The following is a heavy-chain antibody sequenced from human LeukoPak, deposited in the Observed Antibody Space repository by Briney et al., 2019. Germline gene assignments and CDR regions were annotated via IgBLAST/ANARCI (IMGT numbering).Heavy chain of an antibody. J-gene: IGHJ3*01. CDR3: ARDTTGGGYYETGVFDF. V-gene: IGHV3-53*01. CDR2: MYSDGST. D-gene: IGHD3-16*01. Sequence: RQAXXXXXEWXXVMYSDGSTYSADSVKGRFTISRDNAKNSLYLQMNSLRDEDTAVYYCARDTTGGGYYETGVFDFWGQGTMVTVSS.